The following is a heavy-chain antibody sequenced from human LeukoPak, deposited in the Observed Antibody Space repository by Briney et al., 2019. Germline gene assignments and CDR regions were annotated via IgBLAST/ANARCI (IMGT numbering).Heavy chain of an antibody. Sequence: SVKVSCKASGGTLSSYAISWVRQAPGQGLEWMGGIIPIFGTANYAQKFQGRVTITADKSTSTAYMELSSLRSEDTAVYYCAREGAARPRVPHPFYYYYYMDVWGKGTTVTVSS. CDR2: IIPIFGTA. J-gene: IGHJ6*03. CDR3: AREGAARPRVPHPFYYYYYMDV. D-gene: IGHD6-6*01. CDR1: GGTLSSYA. V-gene: IGHV1-69*06.